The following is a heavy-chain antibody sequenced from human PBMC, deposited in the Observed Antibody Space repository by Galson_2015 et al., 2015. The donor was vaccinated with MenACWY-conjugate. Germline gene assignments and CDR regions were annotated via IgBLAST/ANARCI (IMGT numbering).Heavy chain of an antibody. CDR1: GFTFSSYA. J-gene: IGHJ4*02. CDR2: ISGSDATT. Sequence: SLRLSCAASGFTFSSYAMSWVRQAPGKGLEWVSVISGSDATTYYADSVRGRFTISRDNSKNTLYLQMNSLRAEDTAVYYCAKDYDVDWGKGTLVTVSS. CDR3: AKDYDVD. D-gene: IGHD3-10*02. V-gene: IGHV3-23*01.